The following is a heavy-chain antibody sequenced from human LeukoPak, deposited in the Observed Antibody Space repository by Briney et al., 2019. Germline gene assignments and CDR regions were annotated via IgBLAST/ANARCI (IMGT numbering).Heavy chain of an antibody. CDR3: ARDRSGYADAFDI. Sequence: ASVKVSCKASGYTFTSYYMHWVRQAPGQGLEWMGIINPSGGSTSYAQKFQGRVTITRDTSTSTVYMELSSLTSEDTAMYYCARDRSGYADAFDIWGQGTMVTVSS. J-gene: IGHJ3*02. D-gene: IGHD5-12*01. CDR1: GYTFTSYY. CDR2: INPSGGST. V-gene: IGHV1-46*01.